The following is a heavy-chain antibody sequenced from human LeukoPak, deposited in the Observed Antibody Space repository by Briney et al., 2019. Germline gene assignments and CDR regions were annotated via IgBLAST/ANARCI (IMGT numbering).Heavy chain of an antibody. CDR3: ARGRGWVVRGVIITGFDY. V-gene: IGHV4-59*08. J-gene: IGHJ4*02. CDR1: GGSISSYY. Sequence: PSETLSLTCTVSGGSISSYYWSWIRQPPGKGLEGIGYIYYSGSTNYNPSLKSRVTISVDTSKNQFSLKLSSVTAADTAVYYCARGRGWVVRGVIITGFDYWGQGTLVTVSS. D-gene: IGHD3-10*01. CDR2: IYYSGST.